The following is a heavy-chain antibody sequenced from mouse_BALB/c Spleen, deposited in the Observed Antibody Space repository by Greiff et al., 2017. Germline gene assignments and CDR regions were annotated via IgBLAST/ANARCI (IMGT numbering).Heavy chain of an antibody. CDR3: ARPDGSYWYFDV. CDR1: GFTFTDYY. CDR2: IRNKANGYTT. D-gene: IGHD2-3*01. V-gene: IGHV7-3*02. J-gene: IGHJ1*01. Sequence: VESGGGLVQPGGSLRLSCATSGFTFTDYYMSWVRQPPGKALEWLGFIRNKANGYTTEYSASVKGRFTISRDNSQSILYLQMNTLRAEDSATYYCARPDGSYWYFDVWGAGTTVTVSS.